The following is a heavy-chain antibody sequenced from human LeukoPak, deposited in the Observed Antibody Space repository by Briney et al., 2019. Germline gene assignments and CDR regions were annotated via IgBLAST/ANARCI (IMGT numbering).Heavy chain of an antibody. V-gene: IGHV4-34*01. CDR2: LNHSGST. D-gene: IGHD2-2*02. Sequence: PSETLSLTCAVYGGSFSGYYRSWIRQPPGKGLEWIGELNHSGSTNYNPSLKSRVTISVDTSKNQFSLKLSSVTAADTAVYYCARRGNCSSTSCYTGRRAYFDYWGQGTLVTVSS. J-gene: IGHJ4*02. CDR3: ARRGNCSSTSCYTGRRAYFDY. CDR1: GGSFSGYY.